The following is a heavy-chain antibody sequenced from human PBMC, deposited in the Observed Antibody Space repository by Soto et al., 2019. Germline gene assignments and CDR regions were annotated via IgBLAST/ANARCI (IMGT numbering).Heavy chain of an antibody. J-gene: IGHJ3*02. Sequence: QVQLVQSGAEVKKLGSSVKVSCKASGGTFSSYTISWVRQAPGQGLEWMGRIIPILGIANYAQKFQGRVTXTVXKSTSTAYMELSSLRSEDTAVYYCARGTISDAFDIWGQGTMVTVSS. CDR1: GGTFSSYT. CDR2: IIPILGIA. V-gene: IGHV1-69*02. CDR3: ARGTISDAFDI.